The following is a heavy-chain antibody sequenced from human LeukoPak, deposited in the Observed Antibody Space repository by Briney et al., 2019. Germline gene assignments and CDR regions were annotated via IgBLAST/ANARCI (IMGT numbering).Heavy chain of an antibody. J-gene: IGHJ4*02. V-gene: IGHV1-2*02. D-gene: IGHD1-26*01. CDR1: GYTFTDYY. CDR2: INPNSGGT. Sequence: ASVKVSCKASGYTFTDYYMNWVRQAPGQGLEGMGWINPNSGGTNYAQKFQGRVTITRDTSISTAYMELSSLYSDDTAMYYCTRALGSDYWGQGTLVTVSS. CDR3: TRALGSDY.